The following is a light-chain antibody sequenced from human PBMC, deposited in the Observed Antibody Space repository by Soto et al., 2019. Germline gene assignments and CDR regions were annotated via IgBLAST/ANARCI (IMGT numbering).Light chain of an antibody. CDR2: EVN. J-gene: IGLJ2*01. V-gene: IGLV2-8*01. CDR3: SSFGGSNDVL. Sequence: QPVLTQPPSASGSPGQSVTISCTGTSSDVGGYKFVSWYQQHPGKAPKLIIYEVNRRPSGVPDRFSGSKSGNTASLTVSGLQDEDEADYYCSSFGGSNDVLFGGGTKVTVL. CDR1: SSDVGGYKF.